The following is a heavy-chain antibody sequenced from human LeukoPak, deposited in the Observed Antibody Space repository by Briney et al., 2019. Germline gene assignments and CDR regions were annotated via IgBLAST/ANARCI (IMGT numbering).Heavy chain of an antibody. V-gene: IGHV6-1*01. J-gene: IGHJ3*02. CDR1: GDSVSSKSAA. CDR2: TYYRSTWYN. CDR3: SRVHKAFDGVRDAFDI. Sequence: SQTLSLTCAISGDSVSSKSAAWNWIRQSPSRGLEWLGRTYYRSTWYNDYAVSVKSRITINADTSKNQFTLQLNSVTPEDTAVYYCSRVHKAFDGVRDAFDIWGQGTMVTVSS. D-gene: IGHD3-10*01.